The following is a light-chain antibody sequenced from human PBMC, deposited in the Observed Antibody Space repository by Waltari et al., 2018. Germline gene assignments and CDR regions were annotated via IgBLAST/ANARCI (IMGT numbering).Light chain of an antibody. CDR2: AAS. CDR3: QQSYTTRVT. J-gene: IGKJ1*01. CDR1: QSISSY. Sequence: DIQMTQSPSSLSASVGDRVTITCRASQSISSYLNWYQQKPGKAPKLLIYAASGLQSGVPSRFSGSGSGSDFTLTISSLQPADSATYYCQQSYTTRVTFGQGTKVEIK. V-gene: IGKV1-39*01.